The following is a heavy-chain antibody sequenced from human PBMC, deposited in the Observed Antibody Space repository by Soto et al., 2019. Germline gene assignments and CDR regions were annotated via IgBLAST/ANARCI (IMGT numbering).Heavy chain of an antibody. V-gene: IGHV4-61*01. CDR2: MHISGNT. CDR1: GDSVKSGTFH. J-gene: IGHJ4*02. Sequence: QVQLQESGPGLLKPSETLSLTCTVSGDSVKSGTFHWSWIRQPPGKGLEWIGQMHISGNTNRNLSLDSRITISVDTSKNQCSLKLNSVTIADTAVYYCAIYIVEAGGYGYWGQGTLVTVSS. CDR3: AIYIVEAGGYGY. D-gene: IGHD6-19*01.